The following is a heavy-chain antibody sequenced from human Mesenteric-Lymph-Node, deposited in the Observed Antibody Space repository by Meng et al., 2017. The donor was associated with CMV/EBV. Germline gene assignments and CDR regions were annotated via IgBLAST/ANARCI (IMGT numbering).Heavy chain of an antibody. Sequence: SETLSLTCTVSGGSVSGSSGTYYWSWIRQPPGKGLEWIGYIYYSGSTFYNPSLKSRVTISVDTSKNQFSLKLNSVTAADTAVYYCARHVLTMIVVVSVDAFDIWGQGTMVTVSS. CDR2: IYYSGST. CDR1: GGSVSGSSGTYY. D-gene: IGHD3-22*01. CDR3: ARHVLTMIVVVSVDAFDI. V-gene: IGHV4-61*01. J-gene: IGHJ3*02.